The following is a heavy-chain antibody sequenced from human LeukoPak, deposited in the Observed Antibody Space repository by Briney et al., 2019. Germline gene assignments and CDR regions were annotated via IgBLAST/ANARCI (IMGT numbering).Heavy chain of an antibody. D-gene: IGHD3-9*01. CDR1: SGSISTYY. CDR2: IFYSGST. CDR3: ANILTGYYNVDGDY. V-gene: IGHV4-59*04. J-gene: IGHJ4*02. Sequence: PSETLSLTCTVSSGSISTYYGSWIRQPPGRGLEWIGYIFYSGSTYYNPSLKSRVTISVDTSKNQFSLKLSSVTAADTAVYYCANILTGYYNVDGDYWGQGTLVTVSS.